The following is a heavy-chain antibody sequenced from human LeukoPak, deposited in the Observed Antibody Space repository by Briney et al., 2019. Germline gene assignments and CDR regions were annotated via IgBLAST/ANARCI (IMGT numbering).Heavy chain of an antibody. Sequence: GSLRLSCAASGFTVSSNYMSWVRQAPGKGLDWVSYISSSGSTIYYADSVKGRFSISRDNAKNSLYLEMNSLRADDTAVYYCARVAGGVPAAELDYWGQGTLVTVSS. D-gene: IGHD2-2*01. V-gene: IGHV3-11*01. CDR2: ISSSGSTI. J-gene: IGHJ4*02. CDR1: GFTVSSNY. CDR3: ARVAGGVPAAELDY.